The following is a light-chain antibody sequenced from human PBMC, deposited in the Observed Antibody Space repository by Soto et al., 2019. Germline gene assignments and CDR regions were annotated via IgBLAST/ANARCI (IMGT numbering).Light chain of an antibody. Sequence: EIVLTQSPGTLSLTPGERATLSCRASQSVNSNYLAWHQQKPGQAPRLLIYEASNRATGIPARFSGSGSGADFTLTISSLEPEDFAVYYCQQHVNWPLTFGGGTKVEIK. J-gene: IGKJ4*01. CDR2: EAS. CDR1: QSVNSNY. V-gene: IGKV3-11*01. CDR3: QQHVNWPLT.